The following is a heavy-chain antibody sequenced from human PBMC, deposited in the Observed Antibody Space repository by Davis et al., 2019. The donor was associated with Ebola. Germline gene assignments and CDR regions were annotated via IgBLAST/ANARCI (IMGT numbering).Heavy chain of an antibody. CDR1: GGSISSGDYY. D-gene: IGHD1-26*01. CDR2: ISYSGNT. V-gene: IGHV4-30-4*01. CDR3: ARHLRRGSYSGWFDP. Sequence: MPSETLSLTCTVSGGSISSGDYYWNWIRQPPGKGLEWIGYISYSGNTYYNPSLKSRVTISVDTSENHFSLKLSSVTAADTAVYYCARHLRRGSYSGWFDPWGQGTLVTVSS. J-gene: IGHJ5*02.